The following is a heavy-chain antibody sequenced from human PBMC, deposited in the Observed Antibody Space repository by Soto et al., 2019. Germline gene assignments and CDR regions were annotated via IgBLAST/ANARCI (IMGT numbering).Heavy chain of an antibody. CDR2: INHSGST. Sequence: PSETLSLTCAVYGGSFSGYYWSWIRQPPGKGLEWIGEINHSGSTNYNPSLKSRVTISVDTSKNQFSLKLSSVTAADTAVYYCARGLSDTAMPRGNWFDPWGQGTLVTV. D-gene: IGHD5-18*01. CDR3: ARGLSDTAMPRGNWFDP. CDR1: GGSFSGYY. V-gene: IGHV4-34*01. J-gene: IGHJ5*02.